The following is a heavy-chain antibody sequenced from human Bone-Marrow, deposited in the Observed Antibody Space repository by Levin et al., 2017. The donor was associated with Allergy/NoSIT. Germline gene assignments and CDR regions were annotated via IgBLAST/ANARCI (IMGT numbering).Heavy chain of an antibody. CDR2: ISSGSNTI. J-gene: IGHJ6*02. V-gene: IGHV3-48*01. D-gene: IGHD3-10*01. CDR3: ARGFRRMDV. CDR1: GFTFSAYR. Sequence: ETLSLTCAASGFTFSAYRMTWVRQAPGKGLEWVSYISSGSNTIHYADSVKGRFTISRDNAKNSLYLQMNSLRAEDTAVYYCARGFRRMDVWGLGTTVTVSS.